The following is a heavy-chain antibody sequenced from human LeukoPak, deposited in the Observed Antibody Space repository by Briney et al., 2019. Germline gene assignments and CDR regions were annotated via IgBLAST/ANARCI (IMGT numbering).Heavy chain of an antibody. CDR3: ARERVREVATITYYYYYGMDV. J-gene: IGHJ6*04. V-gene: IGHV3-30*04. CDR2: ISYDGSNK. CDR1: GFTFSSYA. D-gene: IGHD5-12*01. Sequence: GRSLRLSCAASGFTFSSYAMHWVRQAPGKGLEWVAVISYDGSNKYYADSVKGRFTISRDNSKNTLYLQMNSLRAEDTAVNYCARERVREVATITYYYYYGMDVWGKGTTVTVSS.